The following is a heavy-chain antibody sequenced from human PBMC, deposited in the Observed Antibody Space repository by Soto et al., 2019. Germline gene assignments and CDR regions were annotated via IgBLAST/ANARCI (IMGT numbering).Heavy chain of an antibody. D-gene: IGHD3-3*01. J-gene: IGHJ5*02. Sequence: ASETLSLTYTVSGGSISSYYWSWIRQPPGKGLEWIGYIYYSGSTNYNPSLKSRVTISVDTSKNQFSLKLSSVTAADTAVYYCARDPPRYDFWSGYYFSGEFDPWGQGTLVTVSS. CDR2: IYYSGST. CDR1: GGSISSYY. CDR3: ARDPPRYDFWSGYYFSGEFDP. V-gene: IGHV4-59*01.